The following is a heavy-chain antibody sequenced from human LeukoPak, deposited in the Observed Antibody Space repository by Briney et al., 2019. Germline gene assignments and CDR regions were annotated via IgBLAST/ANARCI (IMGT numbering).Heavy chain of an antibody. CDR2: ISWNSGSI. CDR3: AKVNDYYMDV. Sequence: SGRSLRLSCAASGFTFDDYAMHWARQAPGKGLEWVSGISWNSGSIGYADSVKGRFTISRDNAENSLYLQMNSLRAEDTALYYCAKVNDYYMDVWGKGTTVTVSS. V-gene: IGHV3-9*01. J-gene: IGHJ6*03. CDR1: GFTFDDYA.